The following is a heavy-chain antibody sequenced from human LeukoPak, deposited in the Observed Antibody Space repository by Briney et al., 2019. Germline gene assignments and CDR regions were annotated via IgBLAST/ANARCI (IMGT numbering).Heavy chain of an antibody. J-gene: IGHJ4*02. D-gene: IGHD3-10*01. CDR3: ARGRRDSRQFDY. V-gene: IGHV1-8*01. CDR1: GYTFTSYD. Sequence: PGASVKVSCKASGYTFTSYDIDWVRQATGQGLELMGWMKPNSGNTGYAQKFQDRVTMTRNTSISTAYMELSSLRSEDTAVYYCARGRRDSRQFDYWGQGTLVTVSS. CDR2: MKPNSGNT.